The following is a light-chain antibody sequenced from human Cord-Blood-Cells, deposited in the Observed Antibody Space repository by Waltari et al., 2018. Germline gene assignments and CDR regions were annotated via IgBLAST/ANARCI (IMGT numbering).Light chain of an antibody. CDR3: CSYAGSSTSYV. V-gene: IGLV2-23*01. CDR2: EGS. J-gene: IGLJ1*01. Sequence: QSALTQPASVSGSPGQSVTISCTGTSSDIGSYNLVSWYQQHPGNSPKLMIYEGSTRPSGVSNRFSGSKSGNTVSLTISGIQAEDEADYDCCSYAGSSTSYVFGAGTKVTVL. CDR1: SSDIGSYNL.